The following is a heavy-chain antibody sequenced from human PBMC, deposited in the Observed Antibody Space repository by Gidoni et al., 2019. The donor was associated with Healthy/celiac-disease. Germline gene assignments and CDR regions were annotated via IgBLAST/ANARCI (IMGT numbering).Heavy chain of an antibody. V-gene: IGHV4-59*01. CDR3: ARSSSGSYETLWFDY. CDR1: GGSISSYY. CDR2: IYYSGST. D-gene: IGHD3-10*01. Sequence: QVQLQESGPGLVKPSETLSLTCTVSGGSISSYYWSWIRQPPGKGLEWIGYIYYSGSTNYNPSLKSRVTISVDTSKNQFSLKLSSVTAADTAVYYCARSSSGSYETLWFDYWGQGTLVTVSS. J-gene: IGHJ4*02.